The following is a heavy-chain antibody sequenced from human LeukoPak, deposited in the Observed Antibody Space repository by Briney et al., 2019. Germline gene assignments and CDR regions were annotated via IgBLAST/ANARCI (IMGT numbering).Heavy chain of an antibody. Sequence: AASVKVSCKASGYTFTSYAMHWVRQAPGQRLEGLGWINAGNGNTKYSQKFQGRVTITRDTSASTAYMELSSLRSEDTAVYYCARDSWMVVTAIGYYFDYWGQGTLVTVSS. CDR1: GYTFTSYA. CDR3: ARDSWMVVTAIGYYFDY. D-gene: IGHD2-21*02. J-gene: IGHJ4*02. V-gene: IGHV1-3*01. CDR2: INAGNGNT.